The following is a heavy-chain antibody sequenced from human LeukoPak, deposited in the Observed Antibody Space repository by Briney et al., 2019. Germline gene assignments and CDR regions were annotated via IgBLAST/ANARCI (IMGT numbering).Heavy chain of an antibody. CDR2: ISAYNGNT. V-gene: IGHV1-18*01. D-gene: IGHD3-22*01. J-gene: IGHJ4*02. CDR1: GYTFTSYG. Sequence: GASVKVSCKASGYTFTSYGISWVRQAPGQGLEWMGWISAYNGNTNYAQKLQGRVTMTTDTSTSTAYMELRSLRSDDTAVYYCARDLGNYDSSGYYDYWGQGTLVTVSS. CDR3: ARDLGNYDSSGYYDY.